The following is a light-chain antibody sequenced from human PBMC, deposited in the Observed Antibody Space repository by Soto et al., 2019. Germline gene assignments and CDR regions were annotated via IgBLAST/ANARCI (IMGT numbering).Light chain of an antibody. CDR3: QQSFDMSPT. J-gene: IGKJ3*01. V-gene: IGKV1-39*01. CDR2: AAS. CDR1: QSISRS. Sequence: DIQMTQSPSSLSASVGDRITITCRASQSISRSLNWYQVKPGKAPKLLIYAASSLQRGVPSRFSGSGSGTDFTLTISSLQPEDFATYYCQQSFDMSPTFGPGTKVDIK.